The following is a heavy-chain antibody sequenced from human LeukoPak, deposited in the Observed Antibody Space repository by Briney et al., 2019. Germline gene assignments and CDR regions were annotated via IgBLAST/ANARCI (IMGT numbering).Heavy chain of an antibody. V-gene: IGHV3-74*01. D-gene: IGHD2-2*01. J-gene: IGHJ4*02. Sequence: GGSLRLSCAASGFTFSSYWMHWVRQAPGKGLVWVSRINNDESSTSYADSVKGRFTISRDNAKNTLYLQMNSLRADDTAVYHCARGTLPDYWGQGTLVTVSS. CDR2: INNDESST. CDR3: ARGTLPDY. CDR1: GFTFSSYW.